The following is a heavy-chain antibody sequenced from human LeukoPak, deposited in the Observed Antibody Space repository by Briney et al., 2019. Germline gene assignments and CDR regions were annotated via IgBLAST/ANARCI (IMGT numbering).Heavy chain of an antibody. CDR3: ARGPHSSSWYVDYYYGMDV. D-gene: IGHD6-13*01. CDR2: INHSGST. J-gene: IGHJ6*02. CDR1: GGSFSGCY. V-gene: IGHV4-34*01. Sequence: PSETLSLTCAVYGGSFSGCYWSWIRQPPGKGLEWIGEINHSGSTNYNPSLKSRVTISVDTSKNQFSLKLSSVTAADTAVYYCARGPHSSSWYVDYYYGMDVWGQGTTVTVSS.